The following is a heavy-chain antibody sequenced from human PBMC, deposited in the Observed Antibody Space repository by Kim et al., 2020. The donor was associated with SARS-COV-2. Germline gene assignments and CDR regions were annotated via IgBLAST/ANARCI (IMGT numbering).Heavy chain of an antibody. CDR3: ARGGDFLTGKTPLLYFDY. J-gene: IGHJ4*02. Sequence: ASVKVSCKASGYTFTSYAMHWVRQAPGQRLEWMGWINAGNGNTKYSQKFQGRVTITRDTSASTAYMELSSLRSEDTAVYYCARGGDFLTGKTPLLYFDYWGQGTLVTVSS. CDR2: INAGNGNT. D-gene: IGHD3-9*01. V-gene: IGHV1-3*01. CDR1: GYTFTSYA.